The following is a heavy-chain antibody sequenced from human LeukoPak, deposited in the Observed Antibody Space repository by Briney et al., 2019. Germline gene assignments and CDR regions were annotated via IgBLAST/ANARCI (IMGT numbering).Heavy chain of an antibody. CDR2: INHSGST. Sequence: SETLSLTCAVYGGSFSGYYWSWIRQPPGKGLEWIGEINHSGSTNYNPSLKSRVTISVDTSKNQFSLKLSSVTAADTAVYYCARERADYGDYVFDYWGQGTLVTVSS. D-gene: IGHD4-17*01. CDR1: GGSFSGYY. J-gene: IGHJ4*02. CDR3: ARERADYGDYVFDY. V-gene: IGHV4-34*01.